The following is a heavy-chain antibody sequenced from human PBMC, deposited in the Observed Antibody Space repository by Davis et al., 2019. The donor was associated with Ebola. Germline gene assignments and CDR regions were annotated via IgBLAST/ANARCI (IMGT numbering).Heavy chain of an antibody. CDR3: ARDLNWNDAGY. Sequence: GESLKISCAASGFTFSSYWMHWVRQAPGKGLVWVSRINSDGSSTSYADSVKGRFTISRDNAKNTLYLQMNSLRAEDTAVYYCARDLNWNDAGYWGQGTLVTVSS. CDR1: GFTFSSYW. J-gene: IGHJ4*02. CDR2: INSDGSST. D-gene: IGHD1-20*01. V-gene: IGHV3-74*01.